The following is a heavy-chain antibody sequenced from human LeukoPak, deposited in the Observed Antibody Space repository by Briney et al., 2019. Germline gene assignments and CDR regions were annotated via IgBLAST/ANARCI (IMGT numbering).Heavy chain of an antibody. V-gene: IGHV3-7*03. J-gene: IGHJ4*02. D-gene: IGHD1-26*01. CDR3: ARGVGATTSVFDY. CDR1: GFTFSSYW. CDR2: IKQDGSEK. Sequence: PGGSLRLSCAASGFTFSSYWMSWVRQAPGKGLEGVANIKQDGSEKYYVDSVKGRFTISSDNAKNSLYLQMNSLRAEDTAVYYCARGVGATTSVFDYWGQGTLVTVSS.